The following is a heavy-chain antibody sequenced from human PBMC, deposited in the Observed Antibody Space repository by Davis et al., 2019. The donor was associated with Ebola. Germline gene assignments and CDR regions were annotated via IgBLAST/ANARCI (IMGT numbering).Heavy chain of an antibody. D-gene: IGHD6-6*01. CDR2: INHSGST. J-gene: IGHJ6*03. V-gene: IGHV4-34*01. CDR1: GGSFSGYY. CDR3: ARGRRYSSSHTATRSGYYYMDV. Sequence: PSETLSLTCAVYGGSFSGYYWSWIRQPPGKGLEWIGEINHSGSTNYNPSLKSRVTISVDTSKNQFSLKLSSVTAADTAVYYCARGRRYSSSHTATRSGYYYMDVWGKGTTVTVSS.